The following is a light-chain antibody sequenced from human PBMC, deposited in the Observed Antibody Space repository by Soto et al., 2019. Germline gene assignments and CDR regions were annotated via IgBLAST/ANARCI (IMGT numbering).Light chain of an antibody. CDR1: QNIHNH. Sequence: EKLMSQSPATLSVSPGERVTLSCRASQNIHNHMSWFPQKPGQTPRLLIYDAIIRAADVPARFSGSGSGTDFTLTISGLEPEDFAVYYCQHFGNSLWTFGQGTKVDIK. CDR3: QHFGNSLWT. CDR2: DAI. V-gene: IGKV3-15*01. J-gene: IGKJ1*01.